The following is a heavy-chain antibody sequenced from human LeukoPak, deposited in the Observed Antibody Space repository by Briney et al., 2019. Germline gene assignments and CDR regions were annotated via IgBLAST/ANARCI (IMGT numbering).Heavy chain of an antibody. D-gene: IGHD2-2*01. V-gene: IGHV3-30*04. CDR2: ISYDGSNK. J-gene: IGHJ4*02. CDR3: ARDFAPDIVVVPAGGFDY. Sequence: PGGSLRLSCAASGFTFSSYAMNWVRQAPGKGLEWVAVISYDGSNKYYADSVKGRFTISRDNSKNTLYLQMNSLRAEDTAVYYCARDFAPDIVVVPAGGFDYWGQGTLVTVSS. CDR1: GFTFSSYA.